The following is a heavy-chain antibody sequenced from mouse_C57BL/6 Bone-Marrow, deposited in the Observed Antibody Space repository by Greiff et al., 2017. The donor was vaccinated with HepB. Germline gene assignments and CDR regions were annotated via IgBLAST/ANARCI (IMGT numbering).Heavy chain of an antibody. D-gene: IGHD1-1*01. CDR1: GYSFTSYY. J-gene: IGHJ2*01. Sequence: VNLVESGPELVKPGASVKISCKASGYSFTSYYIHWVKQRPGQGLEWIGWIYPGSGNTKYNEKFKGKATLTADTSSSTAYMQLSSLTSEDSAVYYCARGLLRDYWGQGTTLTVSS. CDR2: IYPGSGNT. V-gene: IGHV1-66*01. CDR3: ARGLLRDY.